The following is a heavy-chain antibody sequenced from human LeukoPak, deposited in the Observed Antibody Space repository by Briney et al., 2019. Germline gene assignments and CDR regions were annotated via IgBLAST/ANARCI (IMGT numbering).Heavy chain of an antibody. Sequence: SETLSLTCTVSGGSISSTSYYWGWIRQPPGKGLEWIGSIYYSGSTYYNPSLKSRVTISVDTSKNQFSLKLSSVTAADTAVYYCARATNHYCHSNSYYGYFDYWGQGALVTVSS. J-gene: IGHJ4*02. D-gene: IGHD3-22*01. V-gene: IGHV4-39*01. CDR3: ARATNHYCHSNSYYGYFDY. CDR2: IYYSGST. CDR1: GGSISSTSYY.